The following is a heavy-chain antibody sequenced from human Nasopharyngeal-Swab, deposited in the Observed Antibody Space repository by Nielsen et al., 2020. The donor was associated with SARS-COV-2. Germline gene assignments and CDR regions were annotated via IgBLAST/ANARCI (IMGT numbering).Heavy chain of an antibody. D-gene: IGHD5-12*01. CDR3: VRPEGVATSFKYYFQYGMDV. CDR1: GYSFTSYW. V-gene: IGHV5-51*01. Sequence: GESLKISCKGSGYSFTSYWIAWGRQMPGQGLEGVGIIYPRDSDTRYSPSFQGQVTISADKSISTAYLQWSSLKASDTAMYYCVRPEGVATSFKYYFQYGMDVWGQGTMVTVSS. J-gene: IGHJ6*02. CDR2: IYPRDSDT.